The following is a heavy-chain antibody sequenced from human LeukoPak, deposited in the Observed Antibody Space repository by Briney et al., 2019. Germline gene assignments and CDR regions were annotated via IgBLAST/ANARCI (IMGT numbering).Heavy chain of an antibody. J-gene: IGHJ6*03. CDR2: INPNSGGT. D-gene: IGHD3-22*01. V-gene: IGHV1-2*02. CDR3: ARSARAYDRYYYYMDV. Sequence: GASVKVSCKASGYTFTGYYMHWVRQAPGQGLEWMGWINPNSGGTNYAQKFQGRVTMTRDTSISTAYMELSRLRSDDTAVYYCARSARAYDRYYYYMDVWGKGTTVTVSS. CDR1: GYTFTGYY.